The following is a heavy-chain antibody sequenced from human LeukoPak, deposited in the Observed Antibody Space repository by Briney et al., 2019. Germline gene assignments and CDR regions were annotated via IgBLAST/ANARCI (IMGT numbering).Heavy chain of an antibody. Sequence: ASVKVSCKASGYTFTGYYMHWVRQAPGQGLEWMGWINPNSGGTDYAQKFQGRVTMTRDTSISTAYMELSRLRSDDTAVYYCAREGSRHHDAFDIWGQGTMVTVSS. CDR3: AREGSRHHDAFDI. V-gene: IGHV1-2*02. CDR1: GYTFTGYY. J-gene: IGHJ3*02. D-gene: IGHD1-1*01. CDR2: INPNSGGT.